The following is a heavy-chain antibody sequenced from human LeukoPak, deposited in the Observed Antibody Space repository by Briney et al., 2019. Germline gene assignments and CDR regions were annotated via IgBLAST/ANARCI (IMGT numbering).Heavy chain of an antibody. Sequence: SVKVSCKASGGTFSSYAISWVRQAPGQGLEWMGRIIPIFGTANYAQKFQGRVTITTDESTSTAYMELSSLRSEDTAVYYCARVVAAAGTPYYYYYYMDVWGKGTTVTVSS. D-gene: IGHD6-13*01. CDR3: ARVVAAAGTPYYYYYYMDV. V-gene: IGHV1-69*05. J-gene: IGHJ6*03. CDR2: IIPIFGTA. CDR1: GGTFSSYA.